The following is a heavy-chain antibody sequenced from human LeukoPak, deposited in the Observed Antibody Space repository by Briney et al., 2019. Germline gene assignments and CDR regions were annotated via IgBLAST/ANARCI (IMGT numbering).Heavy chain of an antibody. J-gene: IGHJ4*02. CDR2: INHSGST. CDR1: GGSFSGYY. CDR3: AKSEGGYSGYDFDY. Sequence: SETLSLTCAVYGGSFSGYYWSWIRQPPGKGLEWIGEINHSGSTNYNPSLKSRVTISVDTSKNQFSLKLSSVTAADTAVYYCAKSEGGYSGYDFDYWGQGTLVTVSS. V-gene: IGHV4-34*01. D-gene: IGHD5-12*01.